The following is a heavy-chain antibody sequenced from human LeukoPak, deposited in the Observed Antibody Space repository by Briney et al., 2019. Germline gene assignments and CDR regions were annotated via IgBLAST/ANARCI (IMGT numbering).Heavy chain of an antibody. CDR3: ARYSSSSTNWFDP. V-gene: IGHV1-3*01. Sequence: GASVKVSCKASGYTFTSYAMHWVRQAPGQRLEWMGWINAGNGNTKYSQKFQGRVTITADESTSTAYMELSSLRSEDTAVYYCARYSSSSTNWFDPWGQGTLVTVSS. J-gene: IGHJ5*02. CDR2: INAGNGNT. CDR1: GYTFTSYA. D-gene: IGHD6-6*01.